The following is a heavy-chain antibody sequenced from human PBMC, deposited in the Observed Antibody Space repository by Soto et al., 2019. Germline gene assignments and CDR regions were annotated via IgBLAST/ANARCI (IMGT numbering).Heavy chain of an antibody. CDR3: ARHYARGWCKF. J-gene: IGHJ4*02. V-gene: IGHV3-30*03. Sequence: VGSLRLSCTSSVFDFSNSGIQCVRQTPGKWLEWVALISFDGDKYYVDSVKGRFTISRDNPTNTVYLQMNRLRPEDTGVYYCARHYARGWCKFWGQGTLFIVS. D-gene: IGHD2-8*02. CDR2: ISFDGDK. CDR1: VFDFSNSG.